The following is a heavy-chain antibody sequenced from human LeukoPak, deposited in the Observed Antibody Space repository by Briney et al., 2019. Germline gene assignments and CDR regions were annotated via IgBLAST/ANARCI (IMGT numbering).Heavy chain of an antibody. Sequence: ASVKVSCKASGGTFSSYAISWVRQAPGQRLEWMGRIIPIFGTANYAQKFQGRVTITTDESTSTAYMELSSLRSEDTAVYYCSTNRYSYGYESLYYYYYMDVWGKGTTVTVSS. J-gene: IGHJ6*03. D-gene: IGHD5-18*01. CDR2: IIPIFGTA. CDR1: GGTFSSYA. CDR3: STNRYSYGYESLYYYYYMDV. V-gene: IGHV1-69*05.